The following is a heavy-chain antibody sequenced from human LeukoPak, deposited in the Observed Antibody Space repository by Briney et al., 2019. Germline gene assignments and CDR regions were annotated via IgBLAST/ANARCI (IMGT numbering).Heavy chain of an antibody. Sequence: GGSLRLSCAASGFTFSDYYMSWIRQAPGKGLEWVSYISSSGSTIYYADSVKGRFTISRDNAKNSLYLQMNSLRAEDTAVYYCARDRYYDFWSGYPETYYYMDVWGKGTTVTVSS. CDR3: ARDRYYDFWSGYPETYYYMDV. CDR1: GFTFSDYY. V-gene: IGHV3-11*04. J-gene: IGHJ6*03. D-gene: IGHD3-3*01. CDR2: ISSSGSTI.